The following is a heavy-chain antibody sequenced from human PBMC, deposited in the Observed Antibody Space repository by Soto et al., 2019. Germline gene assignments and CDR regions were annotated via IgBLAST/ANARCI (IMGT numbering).Heavy chain of an antibody. J-gene: IGHJ3*02. V-gene: IGHV3-23*01. CDR3: AKTTVAATDWDAFDI. D-gene: IGHD2-15*01. CDR1: GFTFSSYA. Sequence: GGSLRLSCAASGFTFSSYAMSWVRQAPGKGLEWVSAISGSGGSTYYADSVKGRFTISRDNSKNTLYLQMNSLRAEDTAVNYCAKTTVAATDWDAFDIWGQGTMVTVSS. CDR2: ISGSGGST.